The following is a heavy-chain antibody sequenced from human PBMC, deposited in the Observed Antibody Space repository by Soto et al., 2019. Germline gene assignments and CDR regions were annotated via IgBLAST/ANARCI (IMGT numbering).Heavy chain of an antibody. J-gene: IGHJ5*02. CDR1: GESIRGFY. Sequence: PSEALSLTCTVSGESIRGFYWSWIRKSAGKGLEWIGRIYATGTTDYNPSLKSRVMMSVDTSKKQFSLKLRSVTAADTAVYYCVRDGTKTLRDWFDPWGQGISVTVSS. V-gene: IGHV4-4*07. CDR2: IYATGTT. CDR3: VRDGTKTLRDWFDP. D-gene: IGHD1-1*01.